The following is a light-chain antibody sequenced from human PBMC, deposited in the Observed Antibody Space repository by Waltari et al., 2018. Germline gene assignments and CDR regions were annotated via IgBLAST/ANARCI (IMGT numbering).Light chain of an antibody. J-gene: IGKJ4*01. CDR1: QSVSNNY. Sequence: NVLTQSPGTLSLSPGERATLPCRASQSVSNNYLAWYQHQPGQAPRLLIYGASSTATGIPDRFSGSGSGTDFTLTISRLEPEDSAVYFCHLYGSARTFGGGTKVEIK. CDR3: HLYGSART. V-gene: IGKV3-20*01. CDR2: GAS.